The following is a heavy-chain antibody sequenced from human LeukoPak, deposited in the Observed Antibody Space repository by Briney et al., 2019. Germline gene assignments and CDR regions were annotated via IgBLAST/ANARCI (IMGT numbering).Heavy chain of an antibody. CDR1: GGTFSSYA. CDR3: ARSEHMITFGRVIVIGYTRGYYYYYMDV. CDR2: IIPIFGTA. V-gene: IGHV1-69*13. J-gene: IGHJ6*03. D-gene: IGHD3-16*02. Sequence: GASVKVSCKASGGTFSSYAISWVRQAPGQGLEWMGGIIPIFGTANYAQKFQGRVTITADESTSTAYMELSSLRSEDTAVYYCARSEHMITFGRVIVIGYTRGYYYYYMDVWGKGTTVTISS.